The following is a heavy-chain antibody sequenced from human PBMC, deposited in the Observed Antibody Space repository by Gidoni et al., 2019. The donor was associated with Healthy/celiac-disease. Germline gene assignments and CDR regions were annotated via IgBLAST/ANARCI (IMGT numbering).Heavy chain of an antibody. CDR3: AKMEWGYCSSTSCYQPTSDYYYYYMDV. Sequence: GAEVKKPGSSVKVSCKASGGTVSSDAISWVRQAPGQGLEWMGGIIPIFGTANYAQKFQGRVTITADESTSTAYMELSSLRSEDTAVYYCAKMEWGYCSSTSCYQPTSDYYYYYMDVWGKGTTVTVSS. CDR2: IIPIFGTA. J-gene: IGHJ6*03. CDR1: GGTVSSDA. D-gene: IGHD2-2*01. V-gene: IGHV1-69*01.